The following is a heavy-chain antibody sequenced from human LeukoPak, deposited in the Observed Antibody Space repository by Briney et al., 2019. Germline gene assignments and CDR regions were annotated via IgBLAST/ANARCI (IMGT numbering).Heavy chain of an antibody. CDR3: ARRLGSSGPLGGGDFDY. D-gene: IGHD6-19*01. Sequence: SETLSLTCTVCGGSFSGYYWRYIRQPPGKGLEWIGEIYHSGSTNYNPSLKSRVTISVDKSKNQFSLKLSSATAADTAVYYCARRLGSSGPLGGGDFDYWGQGTLVTVSS. V-gene: IGHV4-34*01. J-gene: IGHJ4*02. CDR2: IYHSGST. CDR1: GGSFSGYY.